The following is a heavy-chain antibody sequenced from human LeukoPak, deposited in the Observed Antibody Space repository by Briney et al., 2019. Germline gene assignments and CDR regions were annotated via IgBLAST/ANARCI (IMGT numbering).Heavy chain of an antibody. CDR1: GGSISSGSYY. D-gene: IGHD1-26*01. CDR3: AREWELLGGWFDP. CDR2: IYTSGST. V-gene: IGHV4-61*02. J-gene: IGHJ5*02. Sequence: SQTLSLTCTVSGGSISSGSYYWSWIRQPAGKGLEWIGRIYTSGSTNYNPSLKSRVTISVDTSKNQFSLKLSSVTAADTAVYYCAREWELLGGWFDPWGQGTLVTVSS.